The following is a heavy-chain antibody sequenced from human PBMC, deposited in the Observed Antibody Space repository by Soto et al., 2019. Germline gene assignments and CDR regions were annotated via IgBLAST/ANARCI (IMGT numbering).Heavy chain of an antibody. V-gene: IGHV1-18*01. CDR2: ISAYNGNT. Sequence: ASVKVSCKASGYTFTSYGISWVRQAPGQGLEWMGWISAYNGNTNYAQKLQGRVTMTTDTSTSPAYMELRSLRYDDTVVYYCARWGFGELFSAPDYWGQGTLVTVSS. D-gene: IGHD3-10*01. CDR3: ARWGFGELFSAPDY. CDR1: GYTFTSYG. J-gene: IGHJ4*02.